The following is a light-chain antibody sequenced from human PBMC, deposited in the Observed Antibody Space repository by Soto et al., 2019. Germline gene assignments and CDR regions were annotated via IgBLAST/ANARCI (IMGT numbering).Light chain of an antibody. CDR2: EVT. V-gene: IGLV2-8*01. Sequence: QPVLTQPPSASGSPGQSVTISCTGTSSDVGGYNYVSWYQQHPGKAPKLMIYEVTKRPSGVPDRFSGSRSGNTASLTVSGLQAEDEADYYCSSYAGSKNFYVFGTGTKLTVL. CDR3: SSYAGSKNFYV. J-gene: IGLJ1*01. CDR1: SSDVGGYNY.